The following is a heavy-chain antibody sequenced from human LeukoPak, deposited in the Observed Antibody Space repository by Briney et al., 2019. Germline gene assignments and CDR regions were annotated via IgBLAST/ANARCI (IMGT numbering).Heavy chain of an antibody. V-gene: IGHV3-30*01. CDR1: GFTFSSYA. D-gene: IGHD4-17*01. CDR2: ISYDGSNK. Sequence: GSLRLSCAASGFTFSSYAMHWVRQAPGKGLEWVAVISYDGSNKYYADSVKGRFTISRDNSKNTLYLQMNSLRAEDTAVYYCARAPGVYTVTTLDWFDPWGQGTLVTVSS. CDR3: ARAPGVYTVTTLDWFDP. J-gene: IGHJ5*02.